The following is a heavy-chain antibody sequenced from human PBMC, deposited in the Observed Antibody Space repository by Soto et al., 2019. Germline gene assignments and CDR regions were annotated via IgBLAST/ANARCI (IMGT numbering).Heavy chain of an antibody. CDR3: ARDVARSVRYFDH. Sequence: QVHLVQSGAEVKKPGASVKVSCRTSGSSDRKYAIGWVRQAPGQGLEWMGLINPFYDTTNYAQKFQGRVTITADPSTGTSYLEVSSLISEDTAVDYCARDVARSVRYFDHCGQRTLVNVSA. V-gene: IGHV1-69*01. CDR1: GSSDRKYA. D-gene: IGHD2-15*01. CDR2: INPFYDTT. J-gene: IGHJ4*02.